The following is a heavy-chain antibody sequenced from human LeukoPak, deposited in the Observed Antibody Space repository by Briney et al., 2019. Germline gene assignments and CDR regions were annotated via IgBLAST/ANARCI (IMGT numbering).Heavy chain of an antibody. J-gene: IGHJ4*02. V-gene: IGHV1-69*13. Sequence: ASVKVSCKASGGTFSSYAISWVRQAPGQGLEWMGGIIPIFGTANYAQKFQGRVTITADESTSTAYMELSRLRSDDTAVFYCARADGSVWPTGEFDYWGQGTLVTVSS. D-gene: IGHD6-19*01. CDR2: IIPIFGTA. CDR1: GGTFSSYA. CDR3: ARADGSVWPTGEFDY.